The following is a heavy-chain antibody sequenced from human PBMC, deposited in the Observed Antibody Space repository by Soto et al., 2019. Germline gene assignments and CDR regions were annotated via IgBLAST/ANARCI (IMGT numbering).Heavy chain of an antibody. J-gene: IGHJ4*02. CDR2: IKEDGSET. Sequence: EVQLVESGGGLVQPGESLRLSCVASGFTFSAFWMTWVRQAPGKGLEWLANIKEDGSETHDLDGRFAISRDNAKNSLYLQLSSLRAEDTAVYYCVRLRGDYFDNWGQGTLVTVSS. V-gene: IGHV3-7*01. CDR1: GFTFSAFW. CDR3: VRLRGDYFDN.